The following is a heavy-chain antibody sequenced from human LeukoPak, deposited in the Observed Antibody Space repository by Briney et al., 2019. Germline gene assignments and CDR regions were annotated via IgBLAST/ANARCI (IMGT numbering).Heavy chain of an antibody. CDR2: IIPIFGTA. CDR3: ARQAVAELDAFDI. Sequence: VASLKVSCKASRDTFSSYVISWVRPTPGQGLGWVGGIIPIFGTANYAQKFQGRVTITTDESTSTAYTELSSLRSEDTAVYYCARQAVAELDAFDIWGQGTMVTVSS. V-gene: IGHV1-69*05. J-gene: IGHJ3*02. D-gene: IGHD6-19*01. CDR1: RDTFSSYV.